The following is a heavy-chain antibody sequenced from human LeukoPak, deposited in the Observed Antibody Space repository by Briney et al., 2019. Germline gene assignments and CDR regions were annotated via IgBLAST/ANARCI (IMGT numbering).Heavy chain of an antibody. CDR1: GGTFSSYA. Sequence: SVKVSCKASGGTFSSYAISWVRQAPGQGLEWMGGIIPIFGTANYARKFQGRVTITTDESTSTAYMELSSLRSEDTAVYYCARGVYRRYYYYYMDVWGKGTTVTVSS. CDR2: IIPIFGTA. D-gene: IGHD3-16*02. J-gene: IGHJ6*03. V-gene: IGHV1-69*05. CDR3: ARGVYRRYYYYYMDV.